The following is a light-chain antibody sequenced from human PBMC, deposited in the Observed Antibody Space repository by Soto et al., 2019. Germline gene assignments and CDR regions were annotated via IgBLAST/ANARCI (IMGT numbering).Light chain of an antibody. Sequence: QSVLTQPPSASGTPGQRVTISCSGSSTNIGSHTVNWYQQVPGTAPKLLIYSSNLRPSGVPDRFSGSKSGTSASLAISGLQYEDEADYCCAAWDDSLNGVVFGGGTKLTVL. CDR2: SSN. CDR3: AAWDDSLNGVV. J-gene: IGLJ2*01. V-gene: IGLV1-44*01. CDR1: STNIGSHT.